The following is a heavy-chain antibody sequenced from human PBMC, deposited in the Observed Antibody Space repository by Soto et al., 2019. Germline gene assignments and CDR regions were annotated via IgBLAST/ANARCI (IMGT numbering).Heavy chain of an antibody. CDR2: IHTYNGNT. Sequence: ASVKVSCKASGYTFTSYGISWVRQAPGQGLEWVGWIHTYNGNTNFAQKFQGRVTLTTDTSTSTAYMELRSLRSDDTAVYYCARDSDYIIAYWGQGTLVTVSS. J-gene: IGHJ4*02. CDR3: ARDSDYIIAY. CDR1: GYTFTSYG. D-gene: IGHD4-17*01. V-gene: IGHV1-18*01.